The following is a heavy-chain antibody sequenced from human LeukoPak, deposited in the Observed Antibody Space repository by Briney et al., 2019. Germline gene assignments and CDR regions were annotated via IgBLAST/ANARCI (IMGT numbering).Heavy chain of an antibody. V-gene: IGHV3-21*01. CDR1: GFCLRSHT. Sequence: RGCAVRVPYAPSGFCLRSHTMIRVRQAPGKGLEWASSICSTSSYIYYADSVKGRFTISRDNAKSSLYLQMNRLRAEVTAVYYCATGGTYCDCWGQGTLVTVSS. J-gene: IGHJ4*02. CDR2: ICSTSSYI. CDR3: ATGGTYCDC. D-gene: IGHD1-26*01.